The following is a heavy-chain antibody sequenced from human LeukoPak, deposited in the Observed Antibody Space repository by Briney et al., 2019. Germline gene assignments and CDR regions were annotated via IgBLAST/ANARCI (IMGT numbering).Heavy chain of an antibody. CDR2: MNPNSGNT. Sequence: ASVKVSCKASGGTFSSYAINWVRQATGQGLEWMGWMNPNSGNTGYAQKFQGRVTITRNTSISTAYMELSSLRSEDTAVYYCATKYSSGWYGGGYYYYMDVWGKGTTVTVSS. CDR1: GGTFSSYA. V-gene: IGHV1-8*03. CDR3: ATKYSSGWYGGGYYYYMDV. D-gene: IGHD6-19*01. J-gene: IGHJ6*03.